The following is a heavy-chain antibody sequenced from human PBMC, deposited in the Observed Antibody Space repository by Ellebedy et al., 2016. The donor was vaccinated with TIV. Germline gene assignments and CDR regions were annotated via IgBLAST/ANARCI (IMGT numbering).Heavy chain of an antibody. CDR2: LSYDGGMK. CDR3: ARGGLVMTTVTTRPVDW. V-gene: IGHV3-30-3*01. J-gene: IGHJ4*02. D-gene: IGHD4-11*01. Sequence: GESLKISCAASGFTFSAYAMHWVRQAPGKGLDWLAILSYDGGMKYYADSVKGLFPISRDNYNNTLYLQMNSLIPENTAVYYCARGGLVMTTVTTRPVDWWGQGTLVTVSS. CDR1: GFTFSAYA.